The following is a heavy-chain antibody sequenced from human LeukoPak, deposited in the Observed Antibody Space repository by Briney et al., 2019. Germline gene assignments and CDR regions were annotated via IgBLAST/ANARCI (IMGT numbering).Heavy chain of an antibody. D-gene: IGHD2-8*01. CDR2: ISGSGGST. J-gene: IGHJ3*02. V-gene: IGHV3-23*01. CDR3: GRGDDIRGFDI. Sequence: GGSLRLSCAASGVTFSSSAMSWVRQAPAKGLEWVSAISGSGGSTYYADSVKGRFTISRDNSKNTLYLQMNSLRAEDTAVYYCGRGDDIRGFDIWGQGTMVTVSS. CDR1: GVTFSSSA.